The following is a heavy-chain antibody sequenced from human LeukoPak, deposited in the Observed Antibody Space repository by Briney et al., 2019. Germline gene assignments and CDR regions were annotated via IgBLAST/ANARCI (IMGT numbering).Heavy chain of an antibody. CDR1: GYTFTSYY. CDR2: INSDGSST. V-gene: IGHV3-74*01. Sequence: ASVKVSCKASGYTFTSYYMHWVRQAPGKGLVWVSRINSDGSSTSYADSVKGRFTISRDNAKNTLYLQMNSLRAEDTAVYYCARGDGNYLDYYYYMDVWGKGTTVTVSS. CDR3: ARGDGNYLDYYYYMDV. J-gene: IGHJ6*03. D-gene: IGHD4-11*01.